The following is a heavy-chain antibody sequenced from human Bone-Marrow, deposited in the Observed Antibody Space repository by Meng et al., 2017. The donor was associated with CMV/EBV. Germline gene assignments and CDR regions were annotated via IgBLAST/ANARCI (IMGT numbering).Heavy chain of an antibody. CDR3: ARNTYYDFWRADY. CDR1: GFTFSSYS. V-gene: IGHV3-48*04. J-gene: IGHJ4*02. D-gene: IGHD3-3*01. Sequence: GGSLRLSCAASGFTFSSYSMNWVRQAPGKGLEWVSYISSSSSTIYYADSVKGRFTISRDNAKNSLYLQMNSLRAEDTAVYYCARNTYYDFWRADYWGQGKLVNVDS. CDR2: ISSSSSTI.